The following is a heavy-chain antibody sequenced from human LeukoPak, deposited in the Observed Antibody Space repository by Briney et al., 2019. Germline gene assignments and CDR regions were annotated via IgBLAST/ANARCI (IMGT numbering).Heavy chain of an antibody. D-gene: IGHD2-15*01. J-gene: IGHJ4*02. V-gene: IGHV1-69*13. CDR3: ARDCSGGSCYLYFDY. CDR2: IIPIFGTA. Sequence: SVKVSCKASGGTFSSYAISWVRQAPGQGLEWMGGIIPIFGTANYAQKFQGRVTITADESTSTAYMELSSLRSDDTAVYYCARDCSGGSCYLYFDYWGQGTLVTVSS. CDR1: GGTFSSYA.